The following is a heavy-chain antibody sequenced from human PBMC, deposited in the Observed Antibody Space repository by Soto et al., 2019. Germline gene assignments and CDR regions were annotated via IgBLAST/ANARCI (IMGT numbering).Heavy chain of an antibody. V-gene: IGHV3-23*01. CDR1: GFTFSSYA. CDR3: AKHPHSSGWPIFDY. Sequence: EVQLLESGGGLVQPGGSLRLSCAASGFTFSSYAMSWVRQAPGKGLEWVSAISGSGGSTYYADSVKGRFTISRDNSKNTLYLQMDSLRAEDTAVDYCAKHPHSSGWPIFDYWGQGTLVTVSS. J-gene: IGHJ4*02. D-gene: IGHD6-19*01. CDR2: ISGSGGST.